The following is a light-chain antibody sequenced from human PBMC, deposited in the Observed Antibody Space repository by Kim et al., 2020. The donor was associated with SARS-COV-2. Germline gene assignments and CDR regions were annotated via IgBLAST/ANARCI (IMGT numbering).Light chain of an antibody. CDR3: QQYSSSPAT. CDR1: KRYSGNY. CDR2: GAS. Sequence: SPGEEPALPCRARKRYSGNYVAWDRQKPGQAPRLLIYGASSRATGIPDRFSGSGSGTDFTLTITRLEPEDFAVYYCQQYSSSPATFGQGTKVDIK. V-gene: IGKV3-20*01. J-gene: IGKJ1*01.